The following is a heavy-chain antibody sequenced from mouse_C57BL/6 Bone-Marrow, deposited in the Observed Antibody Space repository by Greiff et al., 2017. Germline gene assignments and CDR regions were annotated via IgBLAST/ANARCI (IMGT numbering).Heavy chain of an antibody. CDR1: VFNIQNTY. CDR2: IDPANGNT. Sequence: EVQLQQSVAELVRPRASVPLSCTSSVFNIQNTYMHWVKQRPEQGLEWIGRIDPANGNTKYAPKFQGKATITADTSSNTTYLQLSSRTSEDTAIYYCARNYYSNYEREMDYWGQGTSVTVSS. V-gene: IGHV14-3*01. CDR3: ARNYYSNYEREMDY. D-gene: IGHD2-5*01. J-gene: IGHJ4*01.